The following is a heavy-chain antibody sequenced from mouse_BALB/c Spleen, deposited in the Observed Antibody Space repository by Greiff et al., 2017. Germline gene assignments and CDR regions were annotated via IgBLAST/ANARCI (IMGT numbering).Heavy chain of an antibody. CDR1: GYTFTSYW. V-gene: IGHV1-87*01. Sequence: QVQLQQSGAELARPGASVKLSCKASGYTFTSYWMQWVKQRPGQGLEWIGAIYPGDGDTRYTQKFKGKATLTADKSSSTAYMQLSSLESEDSAVYYCARDDYGVAWFAYWGQGTLVTVSA. CDR2: IYPGDGDT. D-gene: IGHD2-4*01. CDR3: ARDDYGVAWFAY. J-gene: IGHJ3*01.